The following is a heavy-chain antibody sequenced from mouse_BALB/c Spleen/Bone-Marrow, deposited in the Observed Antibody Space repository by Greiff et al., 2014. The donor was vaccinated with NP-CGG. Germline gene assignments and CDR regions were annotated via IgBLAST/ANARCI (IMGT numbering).Heavy chain of an antibody. Sequence: EVKLVESGGGLVKPGGSLKLSCAASGFTFSDYYMYWVRQTPEKRLEWVATISDGGGYTYYPDSVWGRFTISRDNAKNNLYLQMSSLKSEDTAMYYCARSGERYGAMDYLGQGTSVTVFS. J-gene: IGHJ4*01. V-gene: IGHV5-4*02. CDR3: ARSGERYGAMDY. CDR2: ISDGGGYT. CDR1: GFTFSDYY. D-gene: IGHD2-10*02.